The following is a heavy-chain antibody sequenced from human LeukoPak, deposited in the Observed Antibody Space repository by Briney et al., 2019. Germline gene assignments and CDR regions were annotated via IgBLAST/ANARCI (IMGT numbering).Heavy chain of an antibody. J-gene: IGHJ4*02. D-gene: IGHD3-10*01. CDR3: AKDDGGEYHLFDS. Sequence: GGSLRLSCAASGVTFSSNYMSWVRQAPGKGLEWVSVIYSGGSTYYADSVKGRFTISRDNSKNILYLHLNSLRVEDTAVYYCAKDDGGEYHLFDSWGQGTLVTVSS. CDR1: GVTFSSNY. V-gene: IGHV3-53*01. CDR2: IYSGGST.